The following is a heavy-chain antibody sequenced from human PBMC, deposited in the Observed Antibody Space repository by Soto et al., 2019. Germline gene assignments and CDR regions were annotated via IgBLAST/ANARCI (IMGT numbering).Heavy chain of an antibody. D-gene: IGHD3-10*01. CDR1: GYSFNKNW. J-gene: IGHJ6*02. CDR2: IYPGDSDT. CDR3: ARHGSSSTSNYYYYGMDV. Sequence: PGESLKISCKGIGYSFNKNWIAWVRQMPGKGLEWMGIIYPGDSDTRYSPSFQGQVTISADKPISTTYLQWSSLKASDTAMYYCARHGSSSTSNYYYYGMDVWGQGTTVTVSS. V-gene: IGHV5-51*01.